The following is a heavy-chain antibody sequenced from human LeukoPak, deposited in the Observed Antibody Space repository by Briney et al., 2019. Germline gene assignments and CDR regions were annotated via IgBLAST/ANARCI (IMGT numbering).Heavy chain of an antibody. CDR1: GYTFTGYY. V-gene: IGHV1-2*02. CDR3: ARDLRNTSDWLGGMDV. Sequence: ASVKVSCKASGYTFTGYYVHWVRQAPGQGLEWMGWINPNSGGTNYAQRFQGRVTMTRDTSISTAYMELSRLRSDDTAVYYCARDLRNTSDWLGGMDVWGQGTTVTVSS. D-gene: IGHD6-19*01. J-gene: IGHJ6*02. CDR2: INPNSGGT.